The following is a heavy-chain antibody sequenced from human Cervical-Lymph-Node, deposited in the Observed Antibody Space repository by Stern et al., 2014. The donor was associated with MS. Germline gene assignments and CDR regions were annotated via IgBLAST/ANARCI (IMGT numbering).Heavy chain of an antibody. CDR2: ISYSSNYI. CDR1: GFTFSDYS. V-gene: IGHV3-21*01. J-gene: IGHJ5*02. CDR3: ARDLRNYDSIGYHH. D-gene: IGHD3-22*01. Sequence: EVQLVESGGGLVKPGGSLRLSCAASGFTFSDYSMNWVRQAPGKGLEWLSSISYSSNYIYYADSVKGRFTISRDNAKNSLYLQMNSLRAEDTAVYHCARDLRNYDSIGYHHWGQGTLVTVSS.